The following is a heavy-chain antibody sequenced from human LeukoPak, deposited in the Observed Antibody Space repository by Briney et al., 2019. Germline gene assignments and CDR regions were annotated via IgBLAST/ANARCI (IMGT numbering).Heavy chain of an antibody. V-gene: IGHV4-59*01. CDR2: IYYSGST. CDR3: ARERATATDWYFDL. J-gene: IGHJ2*01. D-gene: IGHD5-12*01. Sequence: PSETLSLTCTVSGGSISSYYWSWIRQPPGKGLVWIGYIYYSGSTNYNPSLKSRVTISVDTSKNQFSLKLSSVTAADTAVYYCARERATATDWYFDLWGRGTLVTVSS. CDR1: GGSISSYY.